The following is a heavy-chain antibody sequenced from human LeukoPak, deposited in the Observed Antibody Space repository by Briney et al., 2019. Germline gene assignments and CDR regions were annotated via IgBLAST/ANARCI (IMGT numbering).Heavy chain of an antibody. J-gene: IGHJ3*02. CDR1: GFTFSSYW. CDR3: ARAHPPYSGYLGGAFDI. CDR2: ISSDGSTT. D-gene: IGHD5-12*01. V-gene: IGHV3-74*01. Sequence: GGSLRLSCAASGFTFSSYWMHWVRQAPGKGLVWVSRISSDGSTTIYADSVKGRFTISRDNAKNTLYLQMNSLRAEDTAVYYCARAHPPYSGYLGGAFDIWGQGTMVTVSS.